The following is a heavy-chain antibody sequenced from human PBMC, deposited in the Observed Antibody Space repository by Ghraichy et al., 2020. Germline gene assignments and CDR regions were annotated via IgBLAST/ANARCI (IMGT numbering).Heavy chain of an antibody. V-gene: IGHV3-73*01. D-gene: IGHD4-17*01. CDR1: GFTFSSSA. CDR3: TPDYGDHDEYYYGMDV. CDR2: IRTKPKNYAT. J-gene: IGHJ6*02. Sequence: GGSLRLSCAASGFTFSSSAMHWVRQASGKGLEWVGRIRTKPKNYATLYGASVKGRFTIYRDDSENTAYLEMNSLKTEDTAVYYCTPDYGDHDEYYYGMDVWGQGTTVTVS.